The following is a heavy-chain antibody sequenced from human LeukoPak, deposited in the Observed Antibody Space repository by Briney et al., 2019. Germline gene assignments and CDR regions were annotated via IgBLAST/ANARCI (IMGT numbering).Heavy chain of an antibody. V-gene: IGHV4-4*07. CDR1: GGSISSYY. CDR3: ARDPGYYYVWGSYRFHGFDI. CDR2: IYTSGST. Sequence: MASETLSLTCTVSGGSISSYYWSWIRQPAGKGLEWIGRIYTSGSTNYNPSLKSRVTMSVDTSKNQFSLKLSSVTAADTAVYFCARDPGYYYVWGSYRFHGFDIWGQGTMVTVSS. J-gene: IGHJ3*02. D-gene: IGHD3-16*02.